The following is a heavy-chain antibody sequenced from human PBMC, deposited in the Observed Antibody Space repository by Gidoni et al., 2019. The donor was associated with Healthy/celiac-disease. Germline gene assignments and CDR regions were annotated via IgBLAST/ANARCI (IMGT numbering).Heavy chain of an antibody. CDR1: GGSFSGYY. CDR2: INHSGST. D-gene: IGHD3-3*01. J-gene: IGHJ4*02. CDR3: ARLFWSGYPRPAADPADY. V-gene: IGHV4-34*01. Sequence: QVQLQQWGAGLLKPSETLSLTCAVYGGSFSGYYWSWIRQPPGKGLEWIGEINHSGSTNYNPSIKSRVTISVDTSKNQFSLKLSSVTAADTAVYYCARLFWSGYPRPAADPADYWGQGTLVTVSS.